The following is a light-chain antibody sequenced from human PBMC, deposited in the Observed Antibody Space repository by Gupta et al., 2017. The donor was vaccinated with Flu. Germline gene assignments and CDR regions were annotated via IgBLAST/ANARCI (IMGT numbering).Light chain of an antibody. V-gene: IGLV3-25*03. CDR2: KDI. CDR1: ALPTQF. Sequence: SYELTQPPSVSVSPGRTARITCSGEALPTQFGYWYQQKPGQAPLLIIYKDIRRPSGIPARFSGSSSGTTVTLTITGVQAVDEADYFCQSADNSGAFWVFGGGTKLTVL. CDR3: QSADNSGAFWV. J-gene: IGLJ3*02.